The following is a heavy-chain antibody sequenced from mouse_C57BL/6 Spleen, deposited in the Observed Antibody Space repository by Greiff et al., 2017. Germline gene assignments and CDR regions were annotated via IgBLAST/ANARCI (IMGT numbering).Heavy chain of an antibody. V-gene: IGHV1-59*01. D-gene: IGHD4-1*02. CDR2: IDTSDSYT. Sequence: QVQLQQPGAELVRPGTSVKLSCKASGYTFTSYWMHWVQKRPGQGLEWIGVIDTSDSYTNYNQKFKGKSTLTVDTSSSTSYMQLNSLTSEDSAVYYCASNWGQYDMDYWGQGTSVTVSS. J-gene: IGHJ4*01. CDR1: GYTFTSYW. CDR3: ASNWGQYDMDY.